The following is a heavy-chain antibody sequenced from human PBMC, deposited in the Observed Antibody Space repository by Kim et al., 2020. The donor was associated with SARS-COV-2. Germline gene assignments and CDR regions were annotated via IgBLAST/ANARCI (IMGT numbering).Heavy chain of an antibody. CDR2: IRNKACAGTT. J-gene: IGHJ6*02. D-gene: IGHD3-10*01. CDR1: GFTFGDYP. V-gene: IGHV3-49*03. CDR3: TTSTNDAGRYYYYYGMDV. Sequence: GGSLRLSCTTSGFTFGDYPMRWFRQAPGKGLEWVGFIRNKACAGTTEYAATVKGSFTISRDESKSIAYLQMNSLNTEDTAVYYCTTSTNDAGRYYYYYGMDVGGQGPGSPSP.